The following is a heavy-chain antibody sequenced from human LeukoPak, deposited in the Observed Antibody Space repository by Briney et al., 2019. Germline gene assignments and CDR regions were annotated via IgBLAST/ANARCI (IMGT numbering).Heavy chain of an antibody. CDR2: ISYDGSNK. CDR1: GFTFSSYA. Sequence: PGRSLRLSCAASGFTFSSYAMHWVRQAPGKGLEWVAVISYDGSNKYYADSVKGRFTISRDNSKNTLYLQMNSLRAEDTAVYYCARDTSDGGSYYWFDPWGQGTLVTVSS. V-gene: IGHV3-30-3*01. CDR3: ARDTSDGGSYYWFDP. D-gene: IGHD1-26*01. J-gene: IGHJ5*02.